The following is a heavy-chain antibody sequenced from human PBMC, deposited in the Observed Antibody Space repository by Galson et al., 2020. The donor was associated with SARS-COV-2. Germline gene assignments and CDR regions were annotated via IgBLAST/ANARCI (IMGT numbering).Heavy chain of an antibody. V-gene: IGHV4-39*01. CDR2: IYYSGST. CDR3: ALMEPSGYSSSWYMVMDV. D-gene: IGHD6-13*01. J-gene: IGHJ6*02. Sequence: SETLSLTCTVSGGSISSSSYYWGWIRQPPGKGLEWIGSIYYSGSTYYNPSLKSRVTISVDTSKNQFSLKLSSVTAADTAVYYCALMEPSGYSSSWYMVMDVWGQGTTVTVSS. CDR1: GGSISSSSYY.